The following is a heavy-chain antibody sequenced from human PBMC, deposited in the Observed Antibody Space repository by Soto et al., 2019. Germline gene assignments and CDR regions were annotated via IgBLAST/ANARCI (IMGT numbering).Heavy chain of an antibody. Sequence: QVHLQESGPGLVKPSETLSLTCTVSGGSISSYYWSWIRQPPGRGLEWIGYIYYSGSTNYNPSLKSRVTISVDTSKNPFSLKLSSVTAADTAVYYCARDRRDHTDCYGMDVWGQGTKVTVSS. V-gene: IGHV4-59*01. J-gene: IGHJ6*02. CDR1: GGSISSYY. CDR2: IYYSGST. CDR3: ARDRRDHTDCYGMDV.